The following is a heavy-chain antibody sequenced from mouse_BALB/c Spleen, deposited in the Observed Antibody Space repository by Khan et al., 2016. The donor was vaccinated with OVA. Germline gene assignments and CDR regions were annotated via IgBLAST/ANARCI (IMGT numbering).Heavy chain of an antibody. CDR1: GYTFTYYV. CDR3: ARGDGYYGYCDY. J-gene: IGHJ2*01. Sequence: QVQLKQSGPELVKPGASVKMSCKASGYTFTYYVITWVKQRTGQGLEWIGEIYPGSDNAYYNERFKGKATLTADKSSNTTHMQLSSLTSEDSAFDFCARGDGYYGYCDYWGQGTTLTVSS. D-gene: IGHD2-3*01. V-gene: IGHV1-77*01. CDR2: IYPGSDNA.